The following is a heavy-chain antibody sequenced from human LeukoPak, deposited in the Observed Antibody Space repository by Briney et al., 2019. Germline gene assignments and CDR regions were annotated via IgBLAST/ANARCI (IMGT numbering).Heavy chain of an antibody. Sequence: PGGSLRLSCAASGYTFSYYAMIWVRQAPGKGLEWVSTISYNGDATFYAGSVKGRFTISRDNSRNTLYLQMNSLRSDDTAVYYCARRIDDSGKYYIDLWGQGTLVTVSS. J-gene: IGHJ5*02. D-gene: IGHD3-10*01. CDR1: GYTFSYYA. V-gene: IGHV3-23*01. CDR3: ARRIDDSGKYYIDL. CDR2: ISYNGDAT.